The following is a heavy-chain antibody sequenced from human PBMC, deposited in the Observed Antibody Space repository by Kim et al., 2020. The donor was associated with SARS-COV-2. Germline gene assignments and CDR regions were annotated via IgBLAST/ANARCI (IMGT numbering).Heavy chain of an antibody. D-gene: IGHD2-21*01. J-gene: IGHJ2*01. V-gene: IGHV4-31*03. CDR3: ARSAARYFGTADSLNL. Sequence: SETLSLTCSVSGGSITSVGYYWSWIRQLPGKGLEWIGYIYYSGSTYSHPSLKSRLSISRDTSNNRFSLTLTSMPAADTAMYYCARSAARYFGTADSLNL. CDR1: GGSITSVGYY. CDR2: IYYSGST.